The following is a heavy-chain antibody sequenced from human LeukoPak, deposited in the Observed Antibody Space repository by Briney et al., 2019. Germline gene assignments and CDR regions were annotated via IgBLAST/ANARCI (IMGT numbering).Heavy chain of an antibody. CDR3: ARVGSSGWSGDY. J-gene: IGHJ4*02. D-gene: IGHD6-19*01. CDR2: IYSGGST. V-gene: IGHV3-66*01. CDR1: GFTVSSNY. Sequence: GGSLRLSCAASGFTVSSNYMSWVRQAPGKGPEWVSVIYSGGSTYYADSVKGRFTISRDNSKNTLYLQMNSLRAEDTAVYYCARVGSSGWSGDYWGQGTLVTVSS.